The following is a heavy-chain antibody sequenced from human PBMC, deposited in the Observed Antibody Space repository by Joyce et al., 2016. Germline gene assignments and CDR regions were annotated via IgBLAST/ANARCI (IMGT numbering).Heavy chain of an antibody. J-gene: IGHJ4*02. CDR1: GDSVSSNMAA. D-gene: IGHD3-22*01. CDR2: IDYRSKWYN. Sequence: QVQLQQSGPGLVKPSQTLSLTCAISGDSVSSNMAAWNWIRQSPSRGLEWLGRIDYRSKWYNDYAVTVKSRITINPDTPKNQFSLQLNSVTPEDAAVYYCARAGYYHTSGYYYPNFDYWGPGTLVTVSS. CDR3: ARAGYYHTSGYYYPNFDY. V-gene: IGHV6-1*01.